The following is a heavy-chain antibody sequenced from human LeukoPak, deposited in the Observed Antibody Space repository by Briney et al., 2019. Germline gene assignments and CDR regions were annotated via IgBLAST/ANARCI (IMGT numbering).Heavy chain of an antibody. CDR1: GFTVSSNY. V-gene: IGHV3-11*01. CDR2: ITNSGTTI. CDR3: ARGGDYLEFDY. J-gene: IGHJ4*02. D-gene: IGHD4-17*01. Sequence: GGSLRLSCAASGFTVSSNYMSWIRQAPGKGLEWVSYITNSGTTIYYADSVKGRFTISRDNAKNSLYLQMNSLRAEDTAVYYCARGGDYLEFDYWGQGTLVTVSS.